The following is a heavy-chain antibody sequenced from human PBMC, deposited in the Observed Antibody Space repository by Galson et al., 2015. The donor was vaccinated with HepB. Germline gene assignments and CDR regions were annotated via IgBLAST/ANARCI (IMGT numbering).Heavy chain of an antibody. CDR1: GYAFSNYG. CDR2: ISAYNGNR. CDR3: ASDGNRYCATTPCFWFDP. J-gene: IGHJ5*02. Sequence: SVKVSCKASGYAFSNYGLNWVRQAPGKGPEWMGWISAYNGNRRYAEKFQGRVSMTTNTSTSTGYMELTGLTSDDTAVYYCASDGNRYCATTPCFWFDPWGQGTLVTVSS. D-gene: IGHD2-15*01. V-gene: IGHV1-18*04.